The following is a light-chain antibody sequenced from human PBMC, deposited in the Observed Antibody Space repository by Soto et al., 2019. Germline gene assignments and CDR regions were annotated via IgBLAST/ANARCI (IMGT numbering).Light chain of an antibody. CDR2: DVN. V-gene: IGLV2-14*01. Sequence: QSVLTQPASVSGSPGQSITISCTGTSSDVGGYNYVSWYQQHPGKAPKLMIFDVNNRPSGVSNRFSGSKSGNTASLTITGLQSEDEADYYCAAWDESLNGGVFGEGTKVTVL. J-gene: IGLJ3*02. CDR3: AAWDESLNGGV. CDR1: SSDVGGYNY.